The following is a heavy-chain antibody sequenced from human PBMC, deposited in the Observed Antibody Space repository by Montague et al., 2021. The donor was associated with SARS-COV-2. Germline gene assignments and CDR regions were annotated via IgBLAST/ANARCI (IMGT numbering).Heavy chain of an antibody. CDR3: ASGRVGATQRFFDY. J-gene: IGHJ4*02. D-gene: IGHD1-26*01. V-gene: IGHV5-51*01. CDR1: GYSFTTSW. Sequence: QSGAEVKTPGESLKISCKSSGYSFTTSWIGWVRQMPGKGLEWMGIIYPGAPSTRYSPSFQGQVTISVDKFTKTAYMQWSSLKASDTAMYYCASGRVGATQRFFDYWGQGTMVTVSS. CDR2: IYPGAPST.